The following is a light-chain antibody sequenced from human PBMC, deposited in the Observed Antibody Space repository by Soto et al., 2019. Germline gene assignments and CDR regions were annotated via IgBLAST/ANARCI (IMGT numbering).Light chain of an antibody. CDR3: QSYDSSLSGSK. Sequence: QSVLTQPPSVSGAPGQRVTISCTGSSSNIGAGYDVQWYQQLPGTAPKLLIYGNNNRPSGVHDRFSGSKSGTSASLAITGLQAKDEADYYCQSYDSSLSGSKFGGGTKLTVL. J-gene: IGLJ2*01. CDR1: SSNIGAGYD. V-gene: IGLV1-40*01. CDR2: GNN.